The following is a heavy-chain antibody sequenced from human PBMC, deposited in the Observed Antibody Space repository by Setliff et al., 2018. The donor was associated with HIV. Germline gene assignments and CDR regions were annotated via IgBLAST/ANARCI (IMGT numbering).Heavy chain of an antibody. D-gene: IGHD3-22*01. J-gene: IGHJ1*01. Sequence: ASVKVSCKASGYPFTSYYMHWVRQAPGQGLEWMGIINPTGGSTSYAQKFQGRVTMTTDTSTSTVYMELSSLRSDDTAVYYWARTQYDRVEEYFQYWGQGTLVTVSS. CDR1: GYPFTSYY. CDR3: ARTQYDRVEEYFQY. V-gene: IGHV1-46*01. CDR2: INPTGGST.